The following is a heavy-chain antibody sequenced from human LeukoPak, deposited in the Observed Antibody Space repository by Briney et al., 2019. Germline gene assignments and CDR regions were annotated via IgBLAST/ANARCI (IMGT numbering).Heavy chain of an antibody. D-gene: IGHD3-9*01. CDR1: GFTFSSYW. CDR3: ARGGVLRYFDWSNPKFDY. CDR2: LFSDGSST. J-gene: IGHJ4*02. V-gene: IGHV3-74*01. Sequence: GGSLRLSCAASGFTFSSYWMHWVRQAPGKGLVWVSRLFSDGSSTNYADSVKGRFTISRDNAKNTLYLQMNSLRAEDTAVYYCARGGVLRYFDWSNPKFDYWGQGTLVTVS.